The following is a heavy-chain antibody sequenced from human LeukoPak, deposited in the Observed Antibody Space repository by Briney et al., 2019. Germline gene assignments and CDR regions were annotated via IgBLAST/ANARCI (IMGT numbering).Heavy chain of an antibody. CDR2: IYSGGSA. J-gene: IGHJ6*02. D-gene: IGHD3-22*01. V-gene: IGHV3-53*01. Sequence: GGSLRLSCAASGFTVSSNYMSWVRQAPGKGLEWVSVIYSGGSAYYADSVKGRFTISRDNSKNTLYLQMNSLRAEDTAVYYCARDGDSSGYYNRYGMDVWGQGTTVTVSS. CDR3: ARDGDSSGYYNRYGMDV. CDR1: GFTVSSNY.